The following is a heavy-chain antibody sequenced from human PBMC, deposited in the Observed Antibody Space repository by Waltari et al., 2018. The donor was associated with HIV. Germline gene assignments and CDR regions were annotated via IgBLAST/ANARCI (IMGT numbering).Heavy chain of an antibody. CDR1: GGSISSYSNC. J-gene: IGHJ4*02. CDR2: IFYSGGT. Sequence: QLQLKESGPGLVKPSETLPLTCTVSGGSISSYSNCWGWIRQPPGKGLEWIGSIFYSGGTYYTPPLKSRVTISVDTSKNQFSLKLSSVTAADTAVYYCARHVGSFYRSSSDLGFDYWGQGTLVTVSS. D-gene: IGHD6-6*01. V-gene: IGHV4-39*01. CDR3: ARHVGSFYRSSSDLGFDY.